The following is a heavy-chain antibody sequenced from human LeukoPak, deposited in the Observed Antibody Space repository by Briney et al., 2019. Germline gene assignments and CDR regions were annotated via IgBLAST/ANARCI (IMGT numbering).Heavy chain of an antibody. CDR2: ISYDGSNK. V-gene: IGHV3-30-3*01. D-gene: IGHD3-22*01. CDR1: GFTFSSCA. CDR3: ARGGYYYDSSGPLSY. J-gene: IGHJ4*02. Sequence: PGRSLRLSCAASGFTFSSCAMHWVRQAPGKGLEWVAVISYDGSNKYYADSVKGRFTISRDNSKNTLYLQMNSLRAEDTAVYYCARGGYYYDSSGPLSYWGQGTLVTVSS.